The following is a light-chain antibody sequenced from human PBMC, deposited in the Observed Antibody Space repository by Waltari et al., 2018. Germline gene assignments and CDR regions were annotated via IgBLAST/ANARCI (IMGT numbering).Light chain of an antibody. CDR3: AAWDNSLGRWV. CDR2: RND. Sequence: QSVLTQPPSASGTPGQRVTISCSGISSNIGHNYVFWYQQLPGTAPKLLIYRNDQRPSGVPDRFSASKSVTSASLAIGGLRSEDEAIYHCAAWDNSLGRWVFGEGTKLTVL. J-gene: IGLJ3*02. V-gene: IGLV1-47*01. CDR1: SSNIGHNY.